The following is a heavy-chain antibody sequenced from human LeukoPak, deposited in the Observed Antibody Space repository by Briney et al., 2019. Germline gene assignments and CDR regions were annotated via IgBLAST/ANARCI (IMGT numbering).Heavy chain of an antibody. CDR3: ASHKEPDAFDI. V-gene: IGHV4-39*01. J-gene: IGHJ3*02. CDR2: IYYSGST. CDR1: GGSISSSSYY. Sequence: SETLSLTCTVSGGSISSSSYYWGWIRQPPGKGLEWIGSIYYSGSTYYNPSLKSRVTISVDTSKNQFSLKLSSVTAADTAVYYCASHKEPDAFDIWGQGTMVTVSS.